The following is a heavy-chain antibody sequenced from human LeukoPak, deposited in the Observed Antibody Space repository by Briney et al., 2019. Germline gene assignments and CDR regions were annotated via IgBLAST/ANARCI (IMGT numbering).Heavy chain of an antibody. V-gene: IGHV3-30*02. D-gene: IGHD1-26*01. CDR3: ARDYGGSPGPALFDY. J-gene: IGHJ4*02. CDR2: IRYDGSNK. CDR1: GFTFSSYG. Sequence: GGSLRLSCAASGFTFSSYGMHWVRQAPGKGLEWVAFIRYDGSNKYYADSVKGRFTISRDNSKNTLYLRMNSLRAEDTAVYYCARDYGGSPGPALFDYWGQGTLVTVSS.